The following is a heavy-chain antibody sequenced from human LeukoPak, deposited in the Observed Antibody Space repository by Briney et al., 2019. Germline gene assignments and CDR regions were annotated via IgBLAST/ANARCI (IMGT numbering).Heavy chain of an antibody. V-gene: IGHV1-69*13. D-gene: IGHD4-23*01. Sequence: ASVKVSCKASGGTFSSYAISWVRQAPGQGLEWMGGIIPIFGKANYAQKFQGRVTITADESTSTAYMELSSLRSEDTAVYYCAREAKVVTPGNYYFDYWGQGTLVTVSS. J-gene: IGHJ4*02. CDR3: AREAKVVTPGNYYFDY. CDR1: GGTFSSYA. CDR2: IIPIFGKA.